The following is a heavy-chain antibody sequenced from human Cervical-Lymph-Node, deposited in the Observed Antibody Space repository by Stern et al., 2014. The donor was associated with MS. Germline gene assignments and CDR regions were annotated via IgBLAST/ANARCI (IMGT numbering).Heavy chain of an antibody. CDR3: ARVSGRNYFFDY. CDR1: GFTFSAYY. V-gene: IGHV3-11*06. CDR2: ISTSDSYT. D-gene: IGHD1-26*01. J-gene: IGHJ4*02. Sequence: VQLVESGGGLVKPGGSLRLSCAASGFTFSAYYMTWIRQAPGKGLEWVSYISTSDSYTNYADSVKGRFTISRDNAKKSLYLQMHSLRAEDTAVYYCARVSGRNYFFDYGGRGSLVTVSS.